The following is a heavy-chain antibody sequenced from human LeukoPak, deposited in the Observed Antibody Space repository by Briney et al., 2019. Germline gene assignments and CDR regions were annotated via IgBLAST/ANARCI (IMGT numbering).Heavy chain of an antibody. D-gene: IGHD1-26*01. CDR3: AKDGGSGSY. CDR1: GFTFSSYA. Sequence: GGSLRRSCAASGFTFSSYAMSWVRQAPGKGLEGGSAISGSGGSTYYADSVKGRFTISGDNSKNTLYLQMNSLRAEDAAVYYCAKDGGSGSYWGQGTLVTVSS. J-gene: IGHJ4*02. CDR2: ISGSGGST. V-gene: IGHV3-23*01.